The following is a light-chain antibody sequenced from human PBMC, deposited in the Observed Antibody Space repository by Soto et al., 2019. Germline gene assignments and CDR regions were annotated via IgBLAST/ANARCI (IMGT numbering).Light chain of an antibody. CDR1: QSVSTY. Sequence: DIGLTQSPATLSLSPGDRATLSCRANQSVSTYLNWYQQKRGQAPRLLIFDASNRAAGIPARFSVSGSGTDFTLTISSLDPEDFAVYFCQQRRLWLTFGGGTKVE. CDR2: DAS. CDR3: QQRRLWLT. V-gene: IGKV3-11*01. J-gene: IGKJ4*01.